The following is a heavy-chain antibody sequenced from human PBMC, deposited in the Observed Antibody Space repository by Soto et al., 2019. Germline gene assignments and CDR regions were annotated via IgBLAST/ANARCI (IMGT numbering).Heavy chain of an antibody. CDR2: INPNDGGT. J-gene: IGHJ4*02. V-gene: IGHV1-2*02. Sequence: ASVKVSCKPSGYTFTNYFIQWLRQAPGQGLEWMGWINPNDGGTDYAQKFQGRVAVTSDTSISTAYMELSRLTSDDTAVYYCARDTWDDGGVTLDYCGQGTLVPFSS. CDR1: GYTFTNYF. D-gene: IGHD1-1*01. CDR3: ARDTWDDGGVTLDY.